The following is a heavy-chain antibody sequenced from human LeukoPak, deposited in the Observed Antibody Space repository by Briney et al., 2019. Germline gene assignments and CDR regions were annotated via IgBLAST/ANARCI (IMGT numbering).Heavy chain of an antibody. CDR1: GFIVSTND. Sequence: DPGGSLRLSCAASGFIVSTNDMSWVRQAPGKGLEWVSVTRSDGRTSYGDSVKGRFIISRDNSKNTVYLQMSSLRAEDTAVYYCSRHRGLLWSATWGQGTLVTVSS. D-gene: IGHD3-10*01. V-gene: IGHV3-53*01. CDR2: TRSDGRT. J-gene: IGHJ5*02. CDR3: SRHRGLLWSAT.